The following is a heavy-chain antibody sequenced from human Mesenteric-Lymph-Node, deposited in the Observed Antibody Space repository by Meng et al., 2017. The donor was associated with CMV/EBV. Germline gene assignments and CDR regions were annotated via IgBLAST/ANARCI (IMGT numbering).Heavy chain of an antibody. V-gene: IGHV3-30*04. CDR1: GFTYNHYS. CDR2: ISHDGLNT. Sequence: GESLKISCAAFGFTYNHYSMHWVRQVPGKGLEWVAMISHDGLNTYYADSVRGRFTISRDNAKNTLYLQMNSLRADDTAMYYCASIGGCGGDCYYDYWGRGTLVTVSS. J-gene: IGHJ4*02. D-gene: IGHD2-21*01. CDR3: ASIGGCGGDCYYDY.